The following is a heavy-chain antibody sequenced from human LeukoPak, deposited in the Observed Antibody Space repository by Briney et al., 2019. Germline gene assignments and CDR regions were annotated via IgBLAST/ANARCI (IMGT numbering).Heavy chain of an antibody. CDR1: GFTFSNAW. Sequence: GGSLRLSCAASGFTFSNAWMSWVRQAPGKGLEWVGRIKSKTDGGTTDYAAPVKGRFTISRDDSKNTLYLQMNSLRAEDTAVYYCAKGGRQQLVRGDYWGQGTLVTVSS. CDR3: AKGGRQQLVRGDY. J-gene: IGHJ4*02. CDR2: IKSKTDGGTT. D-gene: IGHD6-13*01. V-gene: IGHV3-15*01.